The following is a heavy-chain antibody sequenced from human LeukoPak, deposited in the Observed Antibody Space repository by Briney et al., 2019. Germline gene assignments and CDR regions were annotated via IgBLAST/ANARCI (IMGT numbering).Heavy chain of an antibody. CDR1: GFTFSSYA. J-gene: IGHJ4*02. CDR2: ISYDGSNK. D-gene: IGHD6-13*01. Sequence: GGPLRLSCAASGFTFSSYAMHWVRQAPGKGLEWVAVISYDGSNKYYADSVKGRFTISRDNSKNTLYLQMNSLRAEDTAVYYCARDRSNNDYWGPGTLVTVSS. CDR3: ARDRSNNDY. V-gene: IGHV3-30-3*01.